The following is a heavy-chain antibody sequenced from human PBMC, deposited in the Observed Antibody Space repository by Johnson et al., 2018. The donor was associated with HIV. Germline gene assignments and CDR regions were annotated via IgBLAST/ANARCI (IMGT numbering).Heavy chain of an antibody. CDR1: GFTFSSYA. J-gene: IGHJ3*02. V-gene: IGHV3-30-3*01. CDR2: ISYDGSNK. Sequence: QVQLVESGGGVVQPGRSLRLSCAASGFTFSSYAMHWVRQAPGKGLEWVAVISYDGSNKYYADSVKGRFTISSDNSKNTLYLQMNSLRAEDTAVYYCARGDYDILTGYAFDIWGQGTMVTVSS. D-gene: IGHD3-9*01. CDR3: ARGDYDILTGYAFDI.